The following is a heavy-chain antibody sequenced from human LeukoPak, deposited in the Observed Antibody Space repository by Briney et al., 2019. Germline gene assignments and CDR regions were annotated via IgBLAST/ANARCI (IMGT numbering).Heavy chain of an antibody. D-gene: IGHD6-19*01. V-gene: IGHV4-59*01. CDR1: GGSISSYY. CDR2: IYYSGST. Sequence: SETLSLTCTVSGGSISSYYWSWIRQPPGKGLEWIGSIYYSGSTNYNPSLKSRVTISVDTSKNQFSLKLSSVTAADTAVYYCAASSSGWPFDYWGQGTLVTVSS. J-gene: IGHJ4*02. CDR3: AASSSGWPFDY.